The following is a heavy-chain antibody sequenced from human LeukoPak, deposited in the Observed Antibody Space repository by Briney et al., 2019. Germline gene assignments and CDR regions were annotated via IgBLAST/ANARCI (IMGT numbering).Heavy chain of an antibody. J-gene: IGHJ4*02. CDR2: IYHSGST. D-gene: IGHD3-22*01. Sequence: PSQTLSLTCAVSGGSISSGGYSWSWIRQPPGKGLEWIGYIYHSGSTYYNPSLKSRVTISVDRSKNQFSLKLSSATAADTAVYYCARGGDSSGYYYPIDYWGQGTLVTVSS. V-gene: IGHV4-30-2*01. CDR3: ARGGDSSGYYYPIDY. CDR1: GGSISSGGYS.